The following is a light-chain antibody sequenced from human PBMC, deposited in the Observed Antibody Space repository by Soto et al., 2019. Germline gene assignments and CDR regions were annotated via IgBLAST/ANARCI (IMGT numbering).Light chain of an antibody. CDR1: QSVSTNY. V-gene: IGKV3D-20*01. CDR2: DAS. J-gene: IGKJ4*01. Sequence: EIVLTQSPATLSLSPGERATLSCGASQSVSTNYSAWYQQKPGLAPRLLIYDASSRATGISDRFSGSGSGTDFTLTISRLEPEDFAVYYCQQYGSSPSFGGGTKLDIK. CDR3: QQYGSSPS.